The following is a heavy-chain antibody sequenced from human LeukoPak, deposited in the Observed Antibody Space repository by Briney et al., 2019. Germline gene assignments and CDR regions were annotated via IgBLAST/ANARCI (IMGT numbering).Heavy chain of an antibody. J-gene: IGHJ5*02. D-gene: IGHD2-2*01. CDR3: ARIPPVVVPAVPNWFDP. CDR2: ISAYNGNT. CDR1: GYTFTSYG. Sequence: ASVKVSCKASGYTFTSYGISWVRQAPGQGLEWMGWISAYNGNTNYAQKLQGRVTMTTDTSTSTAYMELRSLRSDDTAVYYCARIPPVVVPAVPNWFDPWGQGTPVTVSS. V-gene: IGHV1-18*04.